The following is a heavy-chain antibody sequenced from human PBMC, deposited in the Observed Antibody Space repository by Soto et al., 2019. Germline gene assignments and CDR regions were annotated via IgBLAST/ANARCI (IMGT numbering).Heavy chain of an antibody. J-gene: IGHJ1*01. CDR3: AKSSGDGWRSRLGYCSGGSCSPYFQH. D-gene: IGHD2-15*01. CDR2: ISYDGSNK. Sequence: XGSLILSFAASGFTFRSYGMHWVRQAPGKGLEWVAVISYDGSNKYYADSVKGRFTISRDNSKNTLYLQMNSLRAEDTAVYYCAKSSGDGWRSRLGYCSGGSCSPYFQHWGQGTLVTVSS. V-gene: IGHV3-30*18. CDR1: GFTFRSYG.